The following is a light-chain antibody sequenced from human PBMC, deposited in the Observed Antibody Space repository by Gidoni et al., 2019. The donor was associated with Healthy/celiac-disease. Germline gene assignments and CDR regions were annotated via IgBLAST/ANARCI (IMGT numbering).Light chain of an antibody. Sequence: QSALTQPASVSGSPGQSITISCTGTSSDVGSYTLVSWYQQHPGKAPKLMIYEVSKRPSGVSNRFSGSKSGNTASLTISGLQAEDEADYYCCSYAGSLNWVFGGGTKLTVL. CDR3: CSYAGSLNWV. CDR1: SSDVGSYTL. J-gene: IGLJ3*02. V-gene: IGLV2-23*02. CDR2: EVS.